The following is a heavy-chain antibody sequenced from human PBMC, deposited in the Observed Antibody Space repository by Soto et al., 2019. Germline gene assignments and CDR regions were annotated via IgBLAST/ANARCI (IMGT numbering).Heavy chain of an antibody. V-gene: IGHV3-53*02. CDR3: ARSFDYGYIHH. CDR2: IYAGGSK. Sequence: EVQLVETGGGLTQPGGSLRLSCENSGFTVNSDYMSWVRQAPGKGLEWVSIIYAGGSKYYADSVRGRFTISSDNSRNTLYLQMITLRVEDTAVYYCARSFDYGYIHHWGQGTLVTVSS. CDR1: GFTVNSDY. J-gene: IGHJ4*02. D-gene: IGHD3-10*01.